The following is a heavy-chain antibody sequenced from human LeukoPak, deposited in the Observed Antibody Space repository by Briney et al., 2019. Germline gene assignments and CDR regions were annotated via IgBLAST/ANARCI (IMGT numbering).Heavy chain of an antibody. J-gene: IGHJ3*02. CDR2: FDPEDGET. Sequence: ASVKVSCKVSGYTLTELSMHWVRQAPGKGLEWMGGFDPEDGETIYAQKFQGRVTMTEDTSTDTAYMELSSLRSEDTAVYYCATDGSRRGAFDIWGQGTMVTVSS. CDR3: ATDGSRRGAFDI. V-gene: IGHV1-24*01. D-gene: IGHD6-13*01. CDR1: GYTLTELS.